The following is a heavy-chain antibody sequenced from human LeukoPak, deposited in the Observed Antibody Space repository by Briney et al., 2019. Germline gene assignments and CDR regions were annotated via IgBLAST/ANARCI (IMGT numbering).Heavy chain of an antibody. V-gene: IGHV3-23*01. Sequence: GGSLRLSCAASGFTFSSYAMSWVRQAPGKGLEWVSAISGSGGSTYYADSVKGRFTISRDNSKNTLYLQMNSLRAEDTAVYYCAKVGTYYYGSGSYSDDYWGQGTLVTVSS. CDR2: ISGSGGST. D-gene: IGHD3-10*01. CDR3: AKVGTYYYGSGSYSDDY. CDR1: GFTFSSYA. J-gene: IGHJ4*02.